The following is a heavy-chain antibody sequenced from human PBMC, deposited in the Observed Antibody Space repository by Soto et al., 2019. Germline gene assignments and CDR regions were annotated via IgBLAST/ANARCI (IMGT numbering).Heavy chain of an antibody. CDR1: GFTFSSYS. J-gene: IGHJ6*02. CDR3: ARDGGGEGYCSGGSCYTKGPYYYYGMDV. Sequence: GGSLRLSCAASGFTFSSYSMNWVRQAPGKGLEWVSSISSSSSYIYYADSVKGRFTISRDNAKNSLYLQMNSLRAEDTAVYYCARDGGGEGYCSGGSCYTKGPYYYYGMDVWGQGTTVTVSS. V-gene: IGHV3-21*01. CDR2: ISSSSSYI. D-gene: IGHD2-15*01.